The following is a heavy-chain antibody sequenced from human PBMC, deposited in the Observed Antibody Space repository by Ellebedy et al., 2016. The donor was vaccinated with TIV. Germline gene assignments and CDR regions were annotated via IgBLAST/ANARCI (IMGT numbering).Heavy chain of an antibody. CDR1: GFTVSNTY. CDR3: ASSPSQGY. CDR2: IYSGGNT. V-gene: IGHV3-53*01. J-gene: IGHJ4*02. Sequence: GESLKISCAASGFTVSNTYMSWVRPAPGKWLGWVSVIYSGGNTFYAESVKGRFTISRYSTQNTLDLQMDSLRAEDTAVYYCASSPSQGYWGQGTLVTVSS.